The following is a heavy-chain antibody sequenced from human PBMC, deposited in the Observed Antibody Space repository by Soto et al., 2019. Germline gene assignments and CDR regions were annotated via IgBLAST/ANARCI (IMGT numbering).Heavy chain of an antibody. CDR2: IIPILGIA. J-gene: IGHJ5*02. D-gene: IGHD3-10*01. CDR1: GGTFSSYT. Sequence: QVQLVQSGAEVKKPGSSVKVSCKASGGTFSSYTISWVRQAPGQGLEWMGRIIPILGIANYAQKFQGRVTITADKSTSTAYMELSSLRSEDTALYYCARDGYYGSGSYSRGVFDPWGQGTLVTVSS. V-gene: IGHV1-69*08. CDR3: ARDGYYGSGSYSRGVFDP.